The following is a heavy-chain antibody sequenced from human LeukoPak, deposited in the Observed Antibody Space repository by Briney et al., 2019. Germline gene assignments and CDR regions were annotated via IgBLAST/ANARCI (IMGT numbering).Heavy chain of an antibody. J-gene: IGHJ5*02. Sequence: GASVKVSCKASGYTFTSYYMHWVRQAPGQGLEWMGIINPSGGSTSYAQKFQGRVTMTRDMSTSTVYMELSSLRSEDTAVYYCARDFEHSGSSNNWFDPWGQGTLVTVSS. D-gene: IGHD3-10*01. CDR1: GYTFTSYY. CDR3: ARDFEHSGSSNNWFDP. V-gene: IGHV1-46*01. CDR2: INPSGGST.